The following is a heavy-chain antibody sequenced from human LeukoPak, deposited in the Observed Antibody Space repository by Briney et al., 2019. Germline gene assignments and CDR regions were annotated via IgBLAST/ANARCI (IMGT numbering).Heavy chain of an antibody. D-gene: IGHD6-19*01. V-gene: IGHV1-46*01. CDR3: ARGTRAGHSYYYYGMDV. Sequence: ASVKVSCKASGYTFTSYYMHWVRQAPGQGLEWMGIINPSGGSTSYAQKFQGRVTMTRDTSTSTVYMELSSLRSEDTAVYYCARGTRAGHSYYYYGMDVWGQGTTVTVSS. CDR2: INPSGGST. CDR1: GYTFTSYY. J-gene: IGHJ6*02.